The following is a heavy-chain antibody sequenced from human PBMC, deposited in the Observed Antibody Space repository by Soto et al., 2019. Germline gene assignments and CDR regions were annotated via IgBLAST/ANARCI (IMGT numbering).Heavy chain of an antibody. Sequence: SETLSRTCTVSGGSISGSPYHWGWIRQPPGKGLEWIGSIGDDGRVYYNPSLTGRATLFVDTSKNRFSLNLNSVTAAATAVYYCPIPPPIYVDGPDYWRQGILVAVSS. CDR2: IGDDGRV. CDR3: PIPPPIYVDGPDY. CDR1: GGSISGSPYH. V-gene: IGHV4-39*02. D-gene: IGHD3-16*01. J-gene: IGHJ4*02.